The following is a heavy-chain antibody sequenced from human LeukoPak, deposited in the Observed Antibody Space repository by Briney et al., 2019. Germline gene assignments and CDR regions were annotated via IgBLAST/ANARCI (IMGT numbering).Heavy chain of an antibody. D-gene: IGHD3-9*01. CDR2: IIPIFGTP. CDR1: GGTFSNYA. V-gene: IGHV1-69*05. CDR3: ARQPANYNILTGHYTPLSFDY. J-gene: IGHJ4*02. Sequence: SVKVSCTTSGGTFSNYAISWVRRAPGQGLEWMGRIIPIFGTPNYAQKFQDRVTITTDESTSTAYMELSSLRSEDTALYYCARQPANYNILTGHYTPLSFDYWDQGTLVTVSS.